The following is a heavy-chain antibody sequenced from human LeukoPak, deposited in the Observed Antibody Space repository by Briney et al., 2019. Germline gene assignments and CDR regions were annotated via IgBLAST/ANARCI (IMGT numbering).Heavy chain of an antibody. CDR1: GGSISSGTYY. D-gene: IGHD1-14*01. J-gene: IGHJ6*03. Sequence: SETLSLTCTVSGGSISSGTYYWAWIRQPPGKGLEWIGTIYHSGSTYYNPSLKSRVTISVDTSKNQFSPNLTSLTAADTAVYYCARDRKYYYHMDVWGKGTTVTVSS. V-gene: IGHV4-39*07. CDR3: ARDRKYYYHMDV. CDR2: IYHSGST.